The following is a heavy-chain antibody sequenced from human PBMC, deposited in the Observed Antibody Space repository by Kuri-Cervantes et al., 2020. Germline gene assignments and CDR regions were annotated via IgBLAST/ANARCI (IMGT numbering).Heavy chain of an antibody. J-gene: IGHJ4*02. D-gene: IGHD2-2*01. Sequence: ASVKVSCKVSVYTLTELSMHWVRHAPGKGLEWMGGFDPEDGETIYAQKFQGRVTMTEDTSTDTAYMELSSLRSEDTAVYYCATSVIMGCSSTSCSIDYWGQGTLVTVSS. CDR3: ATSVIMGCSSTSCSIDY. CDR1: VYTLTELS. V-gene: IGHV1-24*01. CDR2: FDPEDGET.